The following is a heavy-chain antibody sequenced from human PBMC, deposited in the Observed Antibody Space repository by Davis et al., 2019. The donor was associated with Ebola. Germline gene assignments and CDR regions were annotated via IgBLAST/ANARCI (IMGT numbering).Heavy chain of an antibody. CDR1: GFTFSDYY. CDR2: IYSGGST. J-gene: IGHJ6*02. Sequence: GESLKISCAASGFTFSDYYMSWIRQAPGKGLEWVSVIYSGGSTYYADSVKGRFTISRHNSKNTLYLQMNSLRAEDTAVYYCARAEYYYYGMDVWGQGTTVTVSS. CDR3: ARAEYYYYGMDV. V-gene: IGHV3-53*04.